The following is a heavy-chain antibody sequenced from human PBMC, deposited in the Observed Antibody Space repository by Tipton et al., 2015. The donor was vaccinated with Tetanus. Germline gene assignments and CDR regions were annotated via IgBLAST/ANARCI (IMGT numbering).Heavy chain of an antibody. Sequence: SLRLSCAGSGFTFNDFYMSWVRQAPGKGPEFVSHISPSGGITYYADSVRGRFTISRDNAKNFLYLQMNSLRPEDTALYYCAKDSVAGGVANFDYWGQGTLVTVSS. V-gene: IGHV3-11*01. CDR2: ISPSGGIT. D-gene: IGHD2-15*01. CDR1: GFTFNDFY. CDR3: AKDSVAGGVANFDY. J-gene: IGHJ4*02.